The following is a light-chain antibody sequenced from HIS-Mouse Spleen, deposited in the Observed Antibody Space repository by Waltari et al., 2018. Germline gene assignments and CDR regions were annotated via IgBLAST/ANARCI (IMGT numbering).Light chain of an antibody. CDR2: EDS. J-gene: IGLJ2*01. CDR3: YSTDSSGNHRV. CDR1: ALPKKY. Sequence: SYELTQPPSVSVSPGQTARITCSGDALPKKYAYWYQQKSGQAPVLVIYEDSQRPSGIRGEFSGANSGTMATLTIRGAQVEDEADYYCYSTDSSGNHRVFGGGTKLTVL. V-gene: IGLV3-10*01.